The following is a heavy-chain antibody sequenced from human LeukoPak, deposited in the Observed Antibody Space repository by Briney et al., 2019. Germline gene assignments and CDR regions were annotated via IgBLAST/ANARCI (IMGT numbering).Heavy chain of an antibody. CDR1: GFTFRTYA. V-gene: IGHV3-23*01. D-gene: IGHD2-2*02. Sequence: GGSLRLSCAASGFTFRTYAMSWVRQAPGKGLEWVSSISDSGGSTYYADSVKGRFTISRDNSKNTLYLQMSSLGAEDTAAYYCARGRRSSCYSGVDSWGPGTLVTVSS. CDR2: ISDSGGST. CDR3: ARGRRSSCYSGVDS. J-gene: IGHJ4*02.